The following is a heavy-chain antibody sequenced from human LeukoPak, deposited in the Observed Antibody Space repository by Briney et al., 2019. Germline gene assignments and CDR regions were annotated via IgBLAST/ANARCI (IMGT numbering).Heavy chain of an antibody. J-gene: IGHJ3*02. V-gene: IGHV7-4-1*02. D-gene: IGHD3-10*01. CDR3: ARDSSLQFLWFGEPRWAFDI. Sequence: ASVKVSCKASGYTFTSYAMNWVRQAPGQGLEWMGWINTNTGNPTYAQGFTGRFVFSLDTSVSTAYLQISSLKAEDTAVYYCARDSSLQFLWFGEPRWAFDIWGQGTMVTVSS. CDR2: INTNTGNP. CDR1: GYTFTSYA.